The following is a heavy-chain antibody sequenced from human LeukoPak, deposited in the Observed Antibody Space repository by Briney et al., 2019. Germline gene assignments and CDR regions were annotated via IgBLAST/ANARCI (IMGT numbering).Heavy chain of an antibody. Sequence: ASLKVSCKTSGYTFTAYDITWVRQAPGQGLEWMGRVSPYNANTYYSQRFQRRVTIAKDTSTGTAYLDLRNLRADDTAMYYCARNGRVRRVVKDLFEYWGQGTLVAVSS. CDR1: GYTFTAYD. V-gene: IGHV1-18*01. CDR3: ARNGRVRRVVKDLFEY. J-gene: IGHJ4*02. D-gene: IGHD3-10*01. CDR2: VSPYNANT.